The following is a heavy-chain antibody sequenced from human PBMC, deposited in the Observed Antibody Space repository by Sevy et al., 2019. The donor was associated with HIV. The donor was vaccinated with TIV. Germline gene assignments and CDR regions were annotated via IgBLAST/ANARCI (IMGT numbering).Heavy chain of an antibody. J-gene: IGHJ1*01. D-gene: IGHD1-26*01. Sequence: ASVKVSCKASGYTFTNYHITWVRQAPGQGLEWMGWITAYKGNTNYAQRLQGRVTMTTDTSTSTAYMVLRSLRSDDTAVYYCARAPSGSQGPGQYFHHWGQGTLVTVSS. CDR3: ARAPSGSQGPGQYFHH. CDR1: GYTFTNYH. CDR2: ITAYKGNT. V-gene: IGHV1-18*01.